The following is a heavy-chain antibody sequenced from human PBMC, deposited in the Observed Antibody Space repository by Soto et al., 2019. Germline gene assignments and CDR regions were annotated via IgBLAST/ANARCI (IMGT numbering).Heavy chain of an antibody. D-gene: IGHD1-26*01. J-gene: IGHJ1*01. V-gene: IGHV3-23*01. CDR1: GFTFSSYA. CDR3: AISGSYYVWYFQH. CDR2: ISGSGGST. Sequence: GGSLRLSCAASGFTFSSYAMSWVRQAPGKGLEWVSAISGSGGSTYYADSVKGRFTISRDNSKNTLYLQMNSLRAEDTAVYYCAISGSYYVWYFQHWGQGTLVTVSS.